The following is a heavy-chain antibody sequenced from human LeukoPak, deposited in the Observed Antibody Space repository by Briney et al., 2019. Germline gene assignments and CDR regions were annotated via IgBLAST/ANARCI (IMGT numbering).Heavy chain of an antibody. V-gene: IGHV4-34*01. D-gene: IGHD5-12*01. CDR1: GGSFSGYY. J-gene: IGHJ3*02. Sequence: PSETLSLTCAVYGGSFSGYYWSWIRQPPGKGLEWIGEINHSGSTNYNPSLKSRVTISVDTSKNQFSLKLTSVTAADTAVYYCARHVRGSPPPGAFDIWGQGTMVTVSS. CDR3: ARHVRGSPPPGAFDI. CDR2: INHSGST.